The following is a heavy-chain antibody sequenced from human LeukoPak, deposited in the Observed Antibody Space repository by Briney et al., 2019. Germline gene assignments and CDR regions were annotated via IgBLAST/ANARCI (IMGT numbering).Heavy chain of an antibody. Sequence: GGSLRLSCAASGFTFSSYGMHWVRQAPGKGLEWVAVIWYDGSNKYYADSVKGRSTISRDNSKNTLYLQMNSLRAEDTAVYYCAIGRADTAMATLSYYFDYWGQGTLVTVSS. D-gene: IGHD5-18*01. J-gene: IGHJ4*02. CDR3: AIGRADTAMATLSYYFDY. CDR1: GFTFSSYG. V-gene: IGHV3-33*01. CDR2: IWYDGSNK.